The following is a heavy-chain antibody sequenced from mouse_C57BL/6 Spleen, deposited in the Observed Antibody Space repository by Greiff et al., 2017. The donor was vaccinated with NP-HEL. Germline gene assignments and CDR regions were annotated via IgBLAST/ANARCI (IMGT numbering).Heavy chain of an antibody. V-gene: IGHV1-26*01. Sequence: VQLQQSGPELVKPGASVKISCKASGYTFTDYYMNWVKQSHGKSLEWIGDINPNNGGTSYNQKFKGKATLTVDKSSSTAYMELRSLTSEDSAVYYCARKRDYDDAAWFAYWGQGTLVTVSA. CDR3: ARKRDYDDAAWFAY. D-gene: IGHD2-4*01. CDR2: INPNNGGT. J-gene: IGHJ3*01. CDR1: GYTFTDYY.